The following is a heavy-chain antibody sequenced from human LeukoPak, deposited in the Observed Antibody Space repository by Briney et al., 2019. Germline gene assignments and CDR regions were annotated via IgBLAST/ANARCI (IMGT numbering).Heavy chain of an antibody. V-gene: IGHV3-30*18. CDR1: GFTFSSYG. J-gene: IGHJ4*02. CDR2: ISYDGSNK. CDR3: AKDPTSYYYDSSGYYNGY. D-gene: IGHD3-22*01. Sequence: PGGSLRLSCAASGFTFSSYGMYWVRQAPGKGLEWVAVISYDGSNKYYVDSVKGRFTISRDNSKNTLYLQMNSLRAEDTAVYYCAKDPTSYYYDSSGYYNGYWGQGTLVTVSS.